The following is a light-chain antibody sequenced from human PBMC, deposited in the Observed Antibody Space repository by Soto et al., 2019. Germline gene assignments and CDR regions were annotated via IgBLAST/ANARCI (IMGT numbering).Light chain of an antibody. CDR1: SVHSSYA. CDR3: QTWGTGIWV. J-gene: IGLJ3*02. Sequence: QLVLTQSPSASASLGASVKLTCTLSSVHSSYAIAWHQQQPEKGPRYLMKLNSDGSHSKGDGIPDRFSGSSSGAERYLTISSLQSEDEADYYCQTWGTGIWVFGGGTKVTVL. CDR2: LNSDGSH. V-gene: IGLV4-69*01.